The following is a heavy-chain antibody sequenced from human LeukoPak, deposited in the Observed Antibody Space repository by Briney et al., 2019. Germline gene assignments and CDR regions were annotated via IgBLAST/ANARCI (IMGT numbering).Heavy chain of an antibody. J-gene: IGHJ4*02. D-gene: IGHD5-24*01. CDR3: AREMATTHFDY. V-gene: IGHV3-30-3*01. Sequence: GRSLRLSCAASGFTFSSYAMHWVRQAPGKGLEWVAVISYDGNNEYHADSVKGRFSISRDNSKNTLFLEMKSLRAEDTAVYFCAREMATTHFDYWGQGTLVTVSS. CDR1: GFTFSSYA. CDR2: ISYDGNNE.